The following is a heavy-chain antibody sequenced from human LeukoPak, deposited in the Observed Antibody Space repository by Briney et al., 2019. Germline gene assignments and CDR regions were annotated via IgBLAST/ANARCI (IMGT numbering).Heavy chain of an antibody. J-gene: IGHJ6*03. CDR3: ARDQGCGSGSYYLPDYYYYMDV. CDR1: GYTFTGYY. D-gene: IGHD3-10*01. V-gene: IGHV1-2*02. CDR2: INPNSGGT. Sequence: ASVKVSCKASGYTFTGYYMHWVRQAPGQGLEWMGWINPNSGGTNYAQKFQGRVTMTRDTSISTAYMELSRLRSDDTAVYYCARDQGCGSGSYYLPDYYYYMDVWGKGTTVTVSS.